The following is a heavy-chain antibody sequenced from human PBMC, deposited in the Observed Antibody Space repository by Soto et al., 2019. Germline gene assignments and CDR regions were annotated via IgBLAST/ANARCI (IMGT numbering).Heavy chain of an antibody. Sequence: SETLSLTCTVSGGSISSGGYYWSWIRQHPGKGLEWIGYIYYSGITYNNPSLKSRVTISVDTSKNQFSLKLSSVTAADTAVYYCARVYSGYDYRGWFDPWGQGSLVAVSS. CDR2: IYYSGIT. V-gene: IGHV4-31*03. CDR1: GGSISSGGYY. D-gene: IGHD5-12*01. CDR3: ARVYSGYDYRGWFDP. J-gene: IGHJ5*02.